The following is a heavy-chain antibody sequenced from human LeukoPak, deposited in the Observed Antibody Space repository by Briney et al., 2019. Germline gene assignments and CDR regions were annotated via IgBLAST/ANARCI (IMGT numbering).Heavy chain of an antibody. D-gene: IGHD2-15*01. CDR1: GFTFSSYS. V-gene: IGHV3-21*04. CDR3: AKLVCSGGSCPYYFDY. J-gene: IGHJ4*02. Sequence: GGSLRLSCAASGFTFSSYSMNWVRQAPGKGLEWVSSISSSSSYIYYADSVKGRFTISRDNSKNTLYLQMNSLRAEDTAVYYCAKLVCSGGSCPYYFDYWGQGTLVTVSS. CDR2: ISSSSSYI.